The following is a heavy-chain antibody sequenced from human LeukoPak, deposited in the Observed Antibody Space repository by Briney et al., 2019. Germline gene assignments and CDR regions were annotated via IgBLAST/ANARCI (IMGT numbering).Heavy chain of an antibody. D-gene: IGHD2-2*01. V-gene: IGHV3-48*01. CDR1: GFTFSSYS. CDR2: ISSSSSTI. CDR3: ARDESYQLLPHPFDY. J-gene: IGHJ4*02. Sequence: GGSLRLSCAASGFTFSSYSMNWVRQAPGKGLEWVSYISSSSSTIYYADSVKGRFTISRDNAKNSLYLQMNGLRAEDTAVYYCARDESYQLLPHPFDYWGQGTLVTVSS.